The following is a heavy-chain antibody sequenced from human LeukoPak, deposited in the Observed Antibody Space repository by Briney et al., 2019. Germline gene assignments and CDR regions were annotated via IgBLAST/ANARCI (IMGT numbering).Heavy chain of an antibody. J-gene: IGHJ5*02. CDR1: GYTFTCYY. Sequence: ASVKVSCKAAGYTFTCYYMHWVGQAPGQGLEWMGWINPNSGGTNYAQKFQGRVTMTRDTSISTAYMELSRLRSDDTAVYYCARGHGSGFDWFDPWGQGTLVTVSS. CDR3: ARGHGSGFDWFDP. D-gene: IGHD3-10*01. V-gene: IGHV1-2*02. CDR2: INPNSGGT.